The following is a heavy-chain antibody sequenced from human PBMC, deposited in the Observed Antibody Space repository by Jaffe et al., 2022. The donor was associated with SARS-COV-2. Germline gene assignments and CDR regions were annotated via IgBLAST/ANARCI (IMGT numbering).Heavy chain of an antibody. CDR2: IYYSGST. J-gene: IGHJ3*02. CDR3: ARASWYYYGSGSYNAFDI. CDR1: GGSISSYY. D-gene: IGHD3-10*01. V-gene: IGHV4-59*01. Sequence: QVQLQESGPGLVKPSETLSLTCTVSGGSISSYYWSWIRQPPGKGLEWIGYIYYSGSTNYNPSLKSRVTISVDTSKNQFSLKLSSVTAADTAVYYCARASWYYYGSGSYNAFDIWGQGTMVTVSS.